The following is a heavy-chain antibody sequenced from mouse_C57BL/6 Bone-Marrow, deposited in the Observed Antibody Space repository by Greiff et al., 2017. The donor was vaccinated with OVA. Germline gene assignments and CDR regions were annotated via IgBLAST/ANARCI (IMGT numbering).Heavy chain of an antibody. D-gene: IGHD3-1*01. J-gene: IGHJ3*01. CDR3: ASGLAY. CDR2: ISSGGSYT. V-gene: IGHV5-6*01. CDR1: GFTFTSYG. Sequence: EVQLVESGGDLVKPGGSLKLSCAASGFTFTSYGMSWVRQTPDKRLEWVATISSGGSYTYYPDSVKGRFTISRDNANNTLYLQMSSLKSEDTAMYYCASGLAYWGQGTLVTVSA.